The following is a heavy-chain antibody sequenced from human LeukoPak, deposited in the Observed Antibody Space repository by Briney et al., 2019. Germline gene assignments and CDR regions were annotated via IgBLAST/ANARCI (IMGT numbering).Heavy chain of an antibody. CDR3: AKGTTYYDILTGYGYPYYFDY. Sequence: GGSLRLSCAASGFAFSKYAMSWVLQAPGKGLEWVSAISGSGGSKYYADSVKGRFTISRDNSKNTLYVQMNSLRAEDTATYYCAKGTTYYDILTGYGYPYYFDYWGQGTLVTVSS. J-gene: IGHJ4*02. V-gene: IGHV3-23*01. CDR2: ISGSGGSK. CDR1: GFAFSKYA. D-gene: IGHD3-9*01.